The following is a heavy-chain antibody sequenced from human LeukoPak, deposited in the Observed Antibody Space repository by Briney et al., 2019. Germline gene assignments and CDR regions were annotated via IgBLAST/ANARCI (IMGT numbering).Heavy chain of an antibody. J-gene: IGHJ4*02. CDR1: GGTFSSYA. CDR2: IIPIFGTA. V-gene: IGHV1-69*05. Sequence: SVEVSCKASGGTFSSYAISWVRQAPGQGLEWMGGIIPIFGTANYAQKFQGRVTITTDESTSTAYMELSSLRSEDTAVYYCARSRGGEATAFDYWGQGTLVTVSS. CDR3: ARSRGGEATAFDY. D-gene: IGHD5-12*01.